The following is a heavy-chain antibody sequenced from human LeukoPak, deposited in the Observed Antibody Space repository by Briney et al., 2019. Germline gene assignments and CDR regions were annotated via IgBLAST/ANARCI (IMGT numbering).Heavy chain of an antibody. J-gene: IGHJ4*02. V-gene: IGHV4-34*01. Sequence: SETLSLTCAVYGVSFSGYYWSWIRQPPGKGLEWIGEINHSGSTNYNPSLKSRVTISVDTSKNQFSLKLSSVTAADTAVYYCARVTGGNSSSWYGDYWGQGTLVTVSS. D-gene: IGHD6-13*01. CDR2: INHSGST. CDR3: ARVTGGNSSSWYGDY. CDR1: GVSFSGYY.